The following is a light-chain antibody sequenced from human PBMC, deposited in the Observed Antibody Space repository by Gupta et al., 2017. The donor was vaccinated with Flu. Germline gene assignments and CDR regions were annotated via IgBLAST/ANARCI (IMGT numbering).Light chain of an antibody. CDR3: QQHGNWPPWT. CDR1: QSVSSY. CDR2: DAS. Sequence: EIVLTQSPATLSLSPGERATLTCRASQSVSSYLAWYQQKPGQAPRLLIYDASNRDTGIPARFSGSGYGTYVSLTISSREQEDFAVYYCQQHGNWPPWTFGQGTKVEIK. V-gene: IGKV3-11*01. J-gene: IGKJ1*01.